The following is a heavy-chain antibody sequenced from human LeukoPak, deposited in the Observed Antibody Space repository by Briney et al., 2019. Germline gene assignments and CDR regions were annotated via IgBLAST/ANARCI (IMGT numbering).Heavy chain of an antibody. CDR3: ARIKSGSYHGDWFDP. CDR1: GYTFTSYY. Sequence: GASVKVSCKASGYTFTSYYMHWVRQAPGQGLEWMGWINPNSGGTDYAQKFQGRVTVTRDTSISTAYMELSRLRSDDTAVYYCARIKSGSYHGDWFDPWGQGTLVTVSS. CDR2: INPNSGGT. J-gene: IGHJ5*02. D-gene: IGHD1-26*01. V-gene: IGHV1-2*02.